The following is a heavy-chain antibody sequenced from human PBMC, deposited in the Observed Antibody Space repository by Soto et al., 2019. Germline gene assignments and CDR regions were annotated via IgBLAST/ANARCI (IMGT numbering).Heavy chain of an antibody. Sequence: PSETLSLTCTVSGGPISSYYWSWIRQPPGKGLEWIGYIYYSGSTNYNPSLKSRVTISVDTSKNQFSLKLSSVTAADTAVYYCARRDYYYYYMDVWGKGTTVTVSS. V-gene: IGHV4-59*08. CDR2: IYYSGST. CDR3: ARRDYYYYYMDV. CDR1: GGPISSYY. J-gene: IGHJ6*03.